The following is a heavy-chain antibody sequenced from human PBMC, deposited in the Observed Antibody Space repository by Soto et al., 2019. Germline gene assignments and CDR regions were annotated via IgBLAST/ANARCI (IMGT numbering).Heavy chain of an antibody. Sequence: SVKVSCKASGGAFSSYTISWVRQAPGQGLEWMGRMIPIRGITSYAQKFQGRVTITRNTSTSTAYMELSSLRSEDTAVYYCAREVGSRIDYWGQGTLVTVSS. CDR2: MIPIRGIT. CDR3: AREVGSRIDY. D-gene: IGHD6-13*01. J-gene: IGHJ4*02. V-gene: IGHV1-69*04. CDR1: GGAFSSYT.